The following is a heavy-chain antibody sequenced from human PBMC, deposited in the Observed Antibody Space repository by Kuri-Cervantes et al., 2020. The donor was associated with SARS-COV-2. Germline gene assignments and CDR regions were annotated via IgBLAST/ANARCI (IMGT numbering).Heavy chain of an antibody. CDR2: INPNSGGT. CDR1: GYTFTGYY. Sequence: ASVKVSCKASGYTFTGYYMHWVRQAPGQGLEWMGWINPNSGGTNYAQKFQGRVTMTRDTSISTAYMELSRLRSDDTAVYYCARGAEYYDFWSGYYRAWFDPWGQGTLVTVSS. V-gene: IGHV1-2*02. CDR3: ARGAEYYDFWSGYYRAWFDP. D-gene: IGHD3-3*01. J-gene: IGHJ5*02.